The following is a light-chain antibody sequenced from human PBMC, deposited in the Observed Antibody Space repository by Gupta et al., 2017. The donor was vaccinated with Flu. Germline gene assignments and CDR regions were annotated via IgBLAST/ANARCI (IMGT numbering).Light chain of an antibody. V-gene: IGLV2-14*03. J-gene: IGLJ2*01. CDR3: SSYTTRSTLI. CDR1: SSDVGGYKY. CDR2: EVR. Sequence: SITISCSGSSSDVGGYKYVSWYQQHPGKAPKLIIYEVRNRPSGVSDRFSGSKSPNTALLTISGLQADDEADYYCSSYTTRSTLIFGGGTRLTV.